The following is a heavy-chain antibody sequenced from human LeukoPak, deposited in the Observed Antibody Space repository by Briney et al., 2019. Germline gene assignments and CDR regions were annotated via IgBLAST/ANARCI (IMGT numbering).Heavy chain of an antibody. Sequence: GGSLRPSCAASGITFSSYGMSWVRQAPGKGLEWVSSISSTGGTTYYADSVKGRFTISRDNSKNTLYLQMNSLRAEDTAVYYCARRAGAYSHPYDYWGQGTLVTVSS. D-gene: IGHD4/OR15-4a*01. V-gene: IGHV3-23*01. CDR2: ISSTGGTT. CDR1: GITFSSYG. J-gene: IGHJ4*02. CDR3: ARRAGAYSHPYDY.